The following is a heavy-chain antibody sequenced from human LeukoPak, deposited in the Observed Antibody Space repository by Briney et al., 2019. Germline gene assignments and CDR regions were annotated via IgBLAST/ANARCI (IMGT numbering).Heavy chain of an antibody. CDR3: AKLLHRGGPSDY. V-gene: IGHV5-51*01. J-gene: IGHJ4*02. CDR1: GYTFISYW. Sequence: GESLKISCKASGYTFISYWSACVRQMPGKGPEWMGVIFPDDSDTRYSPSFQGQVTISADKSISTAYLQWSRLKASDPATYYCAKLLHRGGPSDYWGPGTLVTVPS. D-gene: IGHD3-10*01. CDR2: IFPDDSDT.